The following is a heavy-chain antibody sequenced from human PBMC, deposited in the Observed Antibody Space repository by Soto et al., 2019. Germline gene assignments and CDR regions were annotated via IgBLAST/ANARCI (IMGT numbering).Heavy chain of an antibody. V-gene: IGHV3-53*01. CDR3: ARARLWFGELFHYYYYGMDV. J-gene: IGHJ6*02. D-gene: IGHD3-10*01. CDR2: IYSGGST. CDR1: GFTVSSNY. Sequence: GGSLRLSCAASGFTVSSNYMSWARQAPGKGLEWVSVIYSGGSTYYADSVKGRFTISRDNSKNTLYLQMNSLRAEDTAVYYCARARLWFGELFHYYYYGMDVWGQGTTVTVSS.